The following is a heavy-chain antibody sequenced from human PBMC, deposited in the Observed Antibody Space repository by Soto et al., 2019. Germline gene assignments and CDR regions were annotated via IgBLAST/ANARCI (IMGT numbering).Heavy chain of an antibody. J-gene: IGHJ4*02. CDR1: GFTFSSYA. D-gene: IGHD6-19*01. Sequence: QVQLVESGGGVIQLGRSLRLSCTASGFTFSSYAMHWVRQAPGKGLEWVALIWYDGSKKYYADSVEGRFTISRDNSKNTLYLQLNSLRAEDTAVYYCARGGYNGWSLDYWSQGTLVTVSS. CDR3: ARGGYNGWSLDY. V-gene: IGHV3-33*01. CDR2: IWYDGSKK.